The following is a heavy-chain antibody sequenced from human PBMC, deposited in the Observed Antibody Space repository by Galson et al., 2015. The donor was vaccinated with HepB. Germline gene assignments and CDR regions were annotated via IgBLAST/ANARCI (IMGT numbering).Heavy chain of an antibody. J-gene: IGHJ4*02. CDR1: GASTRSTSYY. CDR2: GYHNGDT. D-gene: IGHD3-10*01. V-gene: IGHV4-39*01. CDR3: ARHILDTSAFFDS. Sequence: SETLSLTCGVSGASTRSTSYYWGWIRQSPGKGLEWIGTGYHNGDTCYNPSLKSRVTISLDTSRNQFSLNLTSVTAADTAVYYSARHILDTSAFFDSWGQGALVIVSS.